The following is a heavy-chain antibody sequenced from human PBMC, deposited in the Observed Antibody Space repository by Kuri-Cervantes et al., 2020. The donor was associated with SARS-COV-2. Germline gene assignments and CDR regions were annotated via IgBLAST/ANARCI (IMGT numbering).Heavy chain of an antibody. CDR1: GGSISSYY. D-gene: IGHD3-3*01. V-gene: IGHV4-59*08. Sequence: SETLSLTCTVSGGSISSYYWSWIRQPPGQGLEWLGYIYYSGSTKYNPSLESRVTISVDTSKNQFSLKLSSVTAADTAVYYCARHQSGYFDYWGQGTLVTVSS. CDR2: IYYSGST. CDR3: ARHQSGYFDY. J-gene: IGHJ4*02.